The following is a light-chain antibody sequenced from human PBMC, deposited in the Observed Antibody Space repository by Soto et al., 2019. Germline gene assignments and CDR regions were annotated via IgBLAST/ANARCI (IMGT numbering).Light chain of an antibody. V-gene: IGKV1-27*01. Sequence: DIPMTQSPSSLSASVGDRVTITCRASQDISNSLAWYQQKPGKVPKVLISAASTLQSGVPSRFSGGRSGTDFTLTISSLQPEDVATYYCQKYDSAPYTFGQGTKLEIK. CDR1: QDISNS. CDR2: AAS. J-gene: IGKJ2*01. CDR3: QKYDSAPYT.